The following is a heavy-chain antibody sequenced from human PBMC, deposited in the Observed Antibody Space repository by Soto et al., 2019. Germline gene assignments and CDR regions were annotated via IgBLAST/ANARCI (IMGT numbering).Heavy chain of an antibody. Sequence: PGGSLRLSCAASGFTFSSYGMHWVRQAPGKGLEWVAVIWYDGSNKYYADSVKGRFTISRDNSKNTLYLQMNSLRAEDTAVYYCARGVYDFWSGHPKGLDYWGQGTVVTVSS. CDR2: IWYDGSNK. CDR1: GFTFSSYG. V-gene: IGHV3-33*01. CDR3: ARGVYDFWSGHPKGLDY. J-gene: IGHJ4*02. D-gene: IGHD3-3*01.